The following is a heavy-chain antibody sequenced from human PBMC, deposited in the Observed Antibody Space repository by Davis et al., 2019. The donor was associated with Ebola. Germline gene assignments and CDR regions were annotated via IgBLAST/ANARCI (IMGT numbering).Heavy chain of an antibody. J-gene: IGHJ5*02. V-gene: IGHV1-8*01. CDR3: ARGGGGFLEWLSWFDP. CDR2: MNPNSGNT. D-gene: IGHD3-3*01. Sequence: ASVKVSCKASGYTFTSYDINWVRQATGQGLAWMGWMNPNSGNTCYAQKFQGRVTMTRNTSISTAYMELSSLRSEDTAVYYCARGGGGFLEWLSWFDPWGQGTLVTVSS. CDR1: GYTFTSYD.